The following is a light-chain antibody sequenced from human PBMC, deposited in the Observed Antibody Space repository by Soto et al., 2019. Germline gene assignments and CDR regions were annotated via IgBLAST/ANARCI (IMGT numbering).Light chain of an antibody. J-gene: IGKJ1*01. Sequence: EIVLTQSPGTVSLTPGERATLSCRVSQSVSSNYLAWYQQKPGQAPRLLIYGASSRATGIPDKFSGSGSGTDFTLTICRLEPEDFAVYYCQQYACSPRTFGQGTKVDIK. CDR3: QQYACSPRT. V-gene: IGKV3-20*01. CDR2: GAS. CDR1: QSVSSNY.